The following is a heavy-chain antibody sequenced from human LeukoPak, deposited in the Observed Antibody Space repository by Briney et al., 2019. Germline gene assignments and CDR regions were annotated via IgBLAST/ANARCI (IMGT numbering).Heavy chain of an antibody. V-gene: IGHV4-34*01. J-gene: IGHJ5*02. CDR2: INHSGST. D-gene: IGHD6-13*01. Sequence: SETLSLTCAVYGGSFSGYYWSWIRQPPGKGLEWIGEINHSGSTNYNPSLKSRVTISVDTSRNQFSLKLSSVTAADTAVYYCARDKIAAAGSNWFDPWGQGTLVTVSS. CDR1: GGSFSGYY. CDR3: ARDKIAAAGSNWFDP.